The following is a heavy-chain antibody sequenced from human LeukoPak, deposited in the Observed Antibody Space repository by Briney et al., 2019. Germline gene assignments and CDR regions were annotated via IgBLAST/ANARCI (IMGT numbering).Heavy chain of an antibody. CDR3: ARGSTPPYYYDSSGHFDF. Sequence: ASVKVSCKASGYTFTNYYIHWVRQAPGQGLEWMGIINPSGGSTSYAEKFQGRVTMTRDTSTSTVYMELSSLKSDDTAVYYCARGSTPPYYYDSSGHFDFWGQGTLVTVSS. V-gene: IGHV1-46*01. CDR2: INPSGGST. D-gene: IGHD3-22*01. J-gene: IGHJ4*02. CDR1: GYTFTNYY.